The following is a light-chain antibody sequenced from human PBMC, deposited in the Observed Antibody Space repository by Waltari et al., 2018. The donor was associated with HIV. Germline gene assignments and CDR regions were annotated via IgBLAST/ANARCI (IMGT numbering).Light chain of an antibody. CDR2: GRN. CDR3: HSRDSSGFHVV. CDR1: SLRSYY. V-gene: IGLV3-19*01. J-gene: IGLJ2*01. Sequence: SSDLTQDPSVSVALGQTVRITCQGDSLRSYYASWYQHKPGQAPVVVFFGRNNRPSGIPGLFSGSSSGNTASLTITGAQAEDEADYYCHSRDSSGFHVVFGGGTKVTVL.